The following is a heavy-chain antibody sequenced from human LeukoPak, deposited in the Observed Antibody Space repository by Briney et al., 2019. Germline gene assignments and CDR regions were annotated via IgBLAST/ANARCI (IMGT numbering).Heavy chain of an antibody. V-gene: IGHV3-48*02. D-gene: IGHD1-26*01. CDR2: ISSSSNSI. J-gene: IGHJ4*02. CDR3: ARESGGSFYY. CDR1: GFTFSTYG. Sequence: GGSLRLSCAASGFTFSTYGMNCVRQAPGKGLEWLSYISSSSNSIYYADSVKGRFTISRDNAKNSLYLQMNSLRDEDTAVYYCARESGGSFYYWGQGTLVTVSS.